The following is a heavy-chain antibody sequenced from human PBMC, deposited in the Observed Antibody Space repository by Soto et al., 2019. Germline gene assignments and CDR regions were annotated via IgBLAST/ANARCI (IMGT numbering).Heavy chain of an antibody. Sequence: QVQLVQSGAEVKKPGSSVKISCKASGSTFSSYPISWVRQAPGQGLEWMGRIIPFLDIANYAQKFQGRVTITADKSTSTAYMELSSLRSEDTAVYYCARDTYYYDSSGRRGISSWGQGTLVTVSS. J-gene: IGHJ5*02. CDR2: IIPFLDIA. CDR1: GSTFSSYP. CDR3: ARDTYYYDSSGRRGISS. V-gene: IGHV1-69*04. D-gene: IGHD3-22*01.